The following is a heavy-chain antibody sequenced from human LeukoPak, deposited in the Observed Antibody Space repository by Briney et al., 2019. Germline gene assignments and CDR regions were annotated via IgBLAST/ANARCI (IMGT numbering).Heavy chain of an antibody. J-gene: IGHJ1*01. Sequence: ASVKVSCKTSGYSFIDYYIHWVRQAPGQGLEWMGWINSNSADTNYAQNFQGRVTMTRDTSISTAYMELSRLRSDDTALYYCTRIGISARGTNFHHWGQGTLVTVSS. V-gene: IGHV1-2*02. CDR3: TRIGISARGTNFHH. CDR2: INSNSADT. CDR1: GYSFIDYY. D-gene: IGHD6-13*01.